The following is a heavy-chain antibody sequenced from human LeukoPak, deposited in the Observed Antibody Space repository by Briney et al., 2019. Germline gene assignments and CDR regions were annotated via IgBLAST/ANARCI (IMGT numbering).Heavy chain of an antibody. Sequence: GSLRLSCAGPGFTFGGYGMHWFRQTPGKGLEWVAVIAYDGSRAFYADSVKGRFTISRDNSKNTMSVQMDDLRAEDTAVYYCTRYNNDHFDYWGQGTLVTVSS. CDR1: GFTFGGYG. D-gene: IGHD1-14*01. CDR3: TRYNNDHFDY. J-gene: IGHJ4*02. V-gene: IGHV3-33*01. CDR2: IAYDGSRA.